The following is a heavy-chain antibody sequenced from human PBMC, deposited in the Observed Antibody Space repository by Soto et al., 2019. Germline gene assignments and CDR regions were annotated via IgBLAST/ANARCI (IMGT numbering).Heavy chain of an antibody. J-gene: IGHJ4*02. D-gene: IGHD3-22*01. CDR1: GFTFSTYW. CDR3: AAGGSGDYAD. Sequence: EVQLVESGGDLVQPGGSLRLSCAASGFTFSTYWMHWVHQAPGKGLLWVSRIKTDGTYATYADSVKGRFTISRDNAKNTLYLQMNSLRVEAAAVYYCAAGGSGDYADWGQGTLVTVSS. V-gene: IGHV3-74*01. CDR2: IKTDGTYA.